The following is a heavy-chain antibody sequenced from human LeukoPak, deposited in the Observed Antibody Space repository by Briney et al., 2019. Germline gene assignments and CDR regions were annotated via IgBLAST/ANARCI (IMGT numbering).Heavy chain of an antibody. CDR3: VRDRFDYTLDY. Sequence: GGSLRLSCVTSGFTFFTHPMNWVRQAPGKGLEWVSYISISGSTMYYADSVRGRFTISRDNAKNSVYLQMDSLRADDTAVYYCVRDRFDYTLDYWGQGALVTVSS. CDR1: GFTFFTHP. J-gene: IGHJ4*02. V-gene: IGHV3-48*03. D-gene: IGHD4-11*01. CDR2: ISISGSTM.